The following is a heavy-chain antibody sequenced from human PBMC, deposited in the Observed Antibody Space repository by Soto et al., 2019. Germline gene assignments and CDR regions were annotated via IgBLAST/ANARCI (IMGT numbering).Heavy chain of an antibody. V-gene: IGHV3-30*18. CDR1: GFTFSNYG. Sequence: QVQLVESGGGVVQPGRSLRLSCAASGFTFSNYGMHWVRQAPGKGLAWVAVISYHGSDKYYADSVKGRFTISRDNSKNPLYLQMDSLRAEDTAVYYCAKDHLTTTVTTVGYWGQGTLVTVSS. CDR2: ISYHGSDK. J-gene: IGHJ4*02. D-gene: IGHD4-17*01. CDR3: AKDHLTTTVTTVGY.